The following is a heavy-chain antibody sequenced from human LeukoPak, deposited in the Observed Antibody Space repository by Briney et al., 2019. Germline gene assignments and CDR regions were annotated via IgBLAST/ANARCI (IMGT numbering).Heavy chain of an antibody. J-gene: IGHJ3*02. V-gene: IGHV3-23*01. CDR2: ISGSGGST. D-gene: IGHD3-10*01. CDR1: GFTSSSYA. Sequence: GGSLRLSCAASGFTSSSYAMSWVRQAPGKGLEWVSAISGSGGSTYYADSVKGRFTISRDNSKNTLYLQMNSLRAEDTAVYYCAKDRNYYGSGLDAFDIWGQGTMVTVSS. CDR3: AKDRNYYGSGLDAFDI.